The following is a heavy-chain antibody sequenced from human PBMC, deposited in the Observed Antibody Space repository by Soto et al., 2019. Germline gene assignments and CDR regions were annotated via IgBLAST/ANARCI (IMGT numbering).Heavy chain of an antibody. J-gene: IGHJ6*02. CDR1: GFTFSGSA. D-gene: IGHD2-21*02. Sequence: GGSLRLSCAASGFTFSGSAIHWVRQASGEGLEWVGRIRDKPNNYATAYAASVKGRFTISRDDSKNTVYLQMNSLKTEDTAVYYCIRPVVTARPYYYYYNMDVWGQGTTVTVSS. V-gene: IGHV3-73*01. CDR3: IRPVVTARPYYYYYNMDV. CDR2: IRDKPNNYAT.